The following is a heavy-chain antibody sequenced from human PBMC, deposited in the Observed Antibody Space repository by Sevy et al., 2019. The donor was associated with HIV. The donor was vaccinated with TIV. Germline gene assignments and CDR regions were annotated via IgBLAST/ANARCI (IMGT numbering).Heavy chain of an antibody. D-gene: IGHD3-10*01. CDR3: ASGPRYYLAQLDY. V-gene: IGHV1-69*13. J-gene: IGHJ4*02. CDR2: ISPIFRTT. CDR1: GGAFSSNA. Sequence: ASVKVSCKASGGAFSSNAIVWVRQAPGQGLEWMGGISPIFRTTNYAEKFQGRVTITADELGSTGYMELNSLRSDDTAVYYCASGPRYYLAQLDYWGQGTLVTVSS.